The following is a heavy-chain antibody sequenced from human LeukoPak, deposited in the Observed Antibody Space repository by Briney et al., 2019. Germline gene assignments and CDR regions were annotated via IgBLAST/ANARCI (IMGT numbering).Heavy chain of an antibody. V-gene: IGHV3-30*04. Sequence: GGSLRLSCVASGFTFSSYVLHWVRQAPGKGLEWVAVISYDGSSKYYADSVKGRFTISRDNSKNTLYLQMNSLRDEDTAVYYCFPSNWYDPWGQGTLVTVSS. CDR1: GFTFSSYV. CDR2: ISYDGSSK. CDR3: FPSNWYDP. J-gene: IGHJ5*02.